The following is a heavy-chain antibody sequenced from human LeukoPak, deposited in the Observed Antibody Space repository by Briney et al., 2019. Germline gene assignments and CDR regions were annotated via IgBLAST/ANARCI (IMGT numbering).Heavy chain of an antibody. J-gene: IGHJ3*02. CDR2: ISGSGGST. CDR1: GFTFSSYA. V-gene: IGHV3-23*01. D-gene: IGHD6-13*01. Sequence: GGSLRLSCAASGFTFSSYAMSWVRQAPGKGLEWVSAISGSGGSTYYADSVKGRSTISRDNSKNTLYLQMNSLRAEDTAVYYCAKDKGPRRYSSSPSTFDIWGQGTMVTVSS. CDR3: AKDKGPRRYSSSPSTFDI.